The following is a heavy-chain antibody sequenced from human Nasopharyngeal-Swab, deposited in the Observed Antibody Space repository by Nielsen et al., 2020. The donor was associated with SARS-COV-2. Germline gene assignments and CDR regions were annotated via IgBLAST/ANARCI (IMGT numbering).Heavy chain of an antibody. D-gene: IGHD3-9*01. CDR2: INPSGDST. J-gene: IGHJ5*02. CDR1: GYIFNNYY. V-gene: IGHV1-46*02. Sequence: ASVKVSCKAFGYIFNNYYMHWVRQAPGQGLEWLGIINPSGDSTNYAQKFQGRVTMTRNTSISTAYMELSSLRSEDTAVYYCARGVELRYFDWLLYDWFDPWGQGTLVTVSS. CDR3: ARGVELRYFDWLLYDWFDP.